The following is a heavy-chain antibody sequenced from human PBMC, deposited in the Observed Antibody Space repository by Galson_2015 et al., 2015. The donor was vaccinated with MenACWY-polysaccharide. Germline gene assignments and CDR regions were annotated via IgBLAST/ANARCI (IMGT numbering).Heavy chain of an antibody. D-gene: IGHD3-10*01. CDR1: GLTFSNNW. J-gene: IGHJ6*02. CDR3: VGPLGRGGTGAYGMDA. V-gene: IGHV3-74*01. Sequence: SLRLSCAASGLTFSNNWIHWVRHAPGEGLVWVSRINRDASSTAYADSVKGRFTISRDNAKNTLYLQMNSLRVEDTAVYYCVGPLGRGGTGAYGMDAWGQGTTVTVSS. CDR2: INRDASST.